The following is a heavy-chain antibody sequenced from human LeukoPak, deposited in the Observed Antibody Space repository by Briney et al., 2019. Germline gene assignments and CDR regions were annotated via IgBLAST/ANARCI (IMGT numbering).Heavy chain of an antibody. V-gene: IGHV1-2*02. CDR3: ASPSYQTGTYYYFDY. Sequence: ASVKVSCKASGYTFTGYYMHWVRQAPGQGLEWMGWINPNSGGTNYAQKFQGRVTMTRDTSISTAYMELSTLGSDDTAVYYCASPSYQTGTYYYFDYWGQGTLVTVSS. D-gene: IGHD1-26*01. CDR1: GYTFTGYY. J-gene: IGHJ4*02. CDR2: INPNSGGT.